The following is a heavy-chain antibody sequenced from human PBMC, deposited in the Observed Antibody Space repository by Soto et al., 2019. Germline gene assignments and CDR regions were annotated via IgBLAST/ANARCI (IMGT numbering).Heavy chain of an antibody. J-gene: IGHJ6*02. CDR2: IYSRANT. CDR1: GGSISSGGYY. D-gene: IGHD3-10*01. CDR3: ARSGGNSYYYGMDV. V-gene: IGHV4-31*02. Sequence: QVQLQESGPGLVKPSQTLSLTCSVSGGSISSGGYYWSWIRQPPGKGLEWIGYIYSRANTHYNPSLKGRVSISADTSKNQVSLNLSSVTAADTAVYYCARSGGNSYYYGMDVWGQGTTVTVSS.